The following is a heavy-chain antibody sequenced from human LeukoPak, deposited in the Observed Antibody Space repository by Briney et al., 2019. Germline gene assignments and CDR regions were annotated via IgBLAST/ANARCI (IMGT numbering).Heavy chain of an antibody. D-gene: IGHD1-26*01. CDR2: ISGSGGST. V-gene: IGHV3-23*01. CDR1: GFTFSSYA. CDR3: AKGAWRTFFDN. J-gene: IGHJ4*02. Sequence: GGSLRLSCAASGFTFSSYAMSWVRQAPGKGLEWVSAISGSGGSTYYADSVKGRFIISRDNSKNTLFLQINSLRADDTAVYYCAKGAWRTFFDNWGPGTLVTVSS.